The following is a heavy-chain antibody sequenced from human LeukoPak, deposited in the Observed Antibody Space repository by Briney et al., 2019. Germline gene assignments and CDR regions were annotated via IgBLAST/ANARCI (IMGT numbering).Heavy chain of an antibody. CDR1: GFTFSSYG. V-gene: IGHV3-30*18. CDR3: AKDNPSGWLYYFDY. Sequence: GRSLRLSCAASGFTFSSYGMHWVRQAPGKGLEWVAVISYDGSNKYYADSVKGRFTISRDNSKNTLYLQMNSLRAEGTAVYYCAKDNPSGWLYYFDYWGQGTLVTVSS. J-gene: IGHJ4*02. CDR2: ISYDGSNK. D-gene: IGHD6-19*01.